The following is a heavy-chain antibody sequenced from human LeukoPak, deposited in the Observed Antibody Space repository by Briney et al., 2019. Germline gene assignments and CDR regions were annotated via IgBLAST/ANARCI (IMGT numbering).Heavy chain of an antibody. J-gene: IGHJ4*02. CDR2: IKQDGSEK. D-gene: IGHD6-25*01. V-gene: IGHV3-7*01. CDR1: GFTFSSYW. Sequence: GGSLRLSCAASGFTFSSYWMSWVRQAPGKGLEWVANIKQDGSEKYYVDSVKGRFTISRDNAKNSLYLQMNSLRVEDTAVYYCARIIPAGSARFDYWGQGTLVTVSS. CDR3: ARIIPAGSARFDY.